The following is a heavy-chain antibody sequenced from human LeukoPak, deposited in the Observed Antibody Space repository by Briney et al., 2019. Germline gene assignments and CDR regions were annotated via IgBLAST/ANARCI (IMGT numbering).Heavy chain of an antibody. CDR3: ATLLPGRYYDSSGYQGMSDY. CDR1: GYTFTVYY. J-gene: IGHJ4*02. Sequence: ASVTVSFTAAGYTFTVYYMHWVRQAPGKGQELLGGFDPGGGETIYAQKFQGRVTMTESTATDTAYMELSSLRSEDTAVYYCATLLPGRYYDSSGYQGMSDYWGQGTLVSVSS. D-gene: IGHD3-22*01. V-gene: IGHV1-24*01. CDR2: FDPGGGET.